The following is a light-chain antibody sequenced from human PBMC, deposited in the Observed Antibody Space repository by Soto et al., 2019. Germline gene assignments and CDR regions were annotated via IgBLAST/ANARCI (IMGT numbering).Light chain of an antibody. CDR2: AAS. J-gene: IGKJ1*01. CDR3: QQSYSSPPT. V-gene: IGKV1-39*01. Sequence: DIQMTQSTSTLSASVGDRVIITCRASQSISNHLNWYQQKPGKAPKLLIFAASSLQSGVPSRFSGSRSGPDFTLTISCLQPEDFATYYCQQSYSSPPTFGQGTKVDIK. CDR1: QSISNH.